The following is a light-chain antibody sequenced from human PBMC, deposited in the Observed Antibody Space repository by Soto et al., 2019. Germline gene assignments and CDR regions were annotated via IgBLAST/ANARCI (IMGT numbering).Light chain of an antibody. J-gene: IGLJ3*02. CDR3: QTWGTGIPWV. CDR1: SGHSSYA. V-gene: IGLV4-69*01. Sequence: QPVLTQSPSASASLGASVKLTCTLSSGHSSYAIAWHQQQPEKGPRYLMKLNSDGSHGKGDGIPDRFSGSSSGAERYLTISSLQSEDEADYYCQTWGTGIPWVFGGGTKLTVL. CDR2: LNSDGSH.